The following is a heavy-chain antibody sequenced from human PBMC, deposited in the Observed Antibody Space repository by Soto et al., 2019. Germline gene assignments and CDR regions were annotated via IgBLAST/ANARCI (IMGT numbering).Heavy chain of an antibody. CDR2: IYYSGST. D-gene: IGHD2-15*01. V-gene: IGHV4-39*01. Sequence: SETLSLTCTVSGGSISSSSYYWGWIRQPPGKGLEWIGSIYYSGSTYYNPSLKSRVTISVDTSKNQFSLKLSSVTAADTAVYYCARQTIVVVVAAKYNWFDPWGQGTLVTVSS. J-gene: IGHJ5*02. CDR3: ARQTIVVVVAAKYNWFDP. CDR1: GGSISSSSYY.